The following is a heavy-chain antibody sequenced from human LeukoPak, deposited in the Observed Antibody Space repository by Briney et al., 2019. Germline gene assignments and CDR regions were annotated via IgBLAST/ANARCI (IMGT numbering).Heavy chain of an antibody. CDR3: ARERQDTIIHSGAFDI. CDR2: ISSSSSYI. D-gene: IGHD3-10*01. Sequence: GGSLRLSCAASGFAFSSYSMNWVRQAPGKGLEWVSSISSSSSYIYYADSVKGRFTISRDNAKNSLYLQMNSLRAEDTAVYYCARERQDTIIHSGAFDIWGQGTMVTVSS. J-gene: IGHJ3*02. V-gene: IGHV3-21*01. CDR1: GFAFSSYS.